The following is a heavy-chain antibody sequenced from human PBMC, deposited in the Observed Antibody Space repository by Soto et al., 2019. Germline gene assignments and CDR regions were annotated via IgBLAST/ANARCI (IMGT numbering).Heavy chain of an antibody. D-gene: IGHD3-22*01. J-gene: IGHJ4*02. V-gene: IGHV2-5*08. CDR1: GFSLNTSGMC. CDR2: VFWDDDK. CDR3: ARSHSYDSNGYYYYFAS. Sequence: SGPTLVNPTQTLTLTCIFSGFSLNTSGMCVSWIRQPPKKALEWLALVFWDDDKRYSPSLKNRLTITKDTSKNQVVLTMTDMDPVDTATYYCARSHSYDSNGYYYYFASWGQGTPVTVSS.